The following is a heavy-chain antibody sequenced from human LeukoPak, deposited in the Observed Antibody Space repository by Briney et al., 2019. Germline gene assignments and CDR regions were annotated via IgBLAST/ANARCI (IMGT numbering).Heavy chain of an antibody. CDR3: ATWGIFGVVITT. CDR2: FDPEDGET. J-gene: IGHJ5*02. V-gene: IGHV1-24*01. Sequence: GASVKVSCKVSGYTLTELSMHWVRQAPGKGLEWMGGFDPEDGETTYAQKFQGRVTMTEDTSTDTAYMELSSLRSEDTAVYYCATWGIFGVVITTWGQGTLVTVSS. D-gene: IGHD3-3*01. CDR1: GYTLTELS.